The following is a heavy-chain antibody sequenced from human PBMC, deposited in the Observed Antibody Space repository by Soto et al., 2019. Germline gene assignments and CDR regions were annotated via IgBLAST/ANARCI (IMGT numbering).Heavy chain of an antibody. Sequence: QVRLQESGPGLVKPSETLSLTCTVTGGYISRYYWCWIRQSPGMGLEWIWYLFNTGSTIYNPSLTSRVLISVDTSKIEFSLEMKAATAAETAVYYWVRILLGYCGGECYPLDVWGQGATVSVS. CDR2: LFNTGST. V-gene: IGHV4-59*01. CDR1: GGYISRYY. J-gene: IGHJ6*02. CDR3: VRILLGYCGGECYPLDV. D-gene: IGHD2-21*01.